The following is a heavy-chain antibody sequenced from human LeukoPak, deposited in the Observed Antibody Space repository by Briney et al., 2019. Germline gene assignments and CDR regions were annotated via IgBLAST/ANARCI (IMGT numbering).Heavy chain of an antibody. J-gene: IGHJ4*02. V-gene: IGHV4-59*01. Sequence: PSETLSLTCTASGGSISSYYWSWIRQPPGKGLEWIGYIFYSGTTNYNPSLKSRFTIAVDTSKNQFSLKVSSVTAADTAVYYCAREDGSSWSFDYWGQGTLVTVSS. CDR1: GGSISSYY. CDR3: AREDGSSWSFDY. D-gene: IGHD6-13*01. CDR2: IFYSGTT.